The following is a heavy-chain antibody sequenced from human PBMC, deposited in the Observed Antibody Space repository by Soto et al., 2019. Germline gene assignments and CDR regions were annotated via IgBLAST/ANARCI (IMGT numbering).Heavy chain of an antibody. Sequence: GWSLRLSCAASGFTFSSYSMNWVRQAPGKGLEWVSSISSSSSYIYYADPVKGRFTISRDNAKNSLYLQMNSLRAEDTAVYYCARDSYYGSGSLGYYYYMDVWGKGTTVTVSS. V-gene: IGHV3-21*01. D-gene: IGHD3-10*01. CDR2: ISSSSSYI. CDR1: GFTFSSYS. CDR3: ARDSYYGSGSLGYYYYMDV. J-gene: IGHJ6*03.